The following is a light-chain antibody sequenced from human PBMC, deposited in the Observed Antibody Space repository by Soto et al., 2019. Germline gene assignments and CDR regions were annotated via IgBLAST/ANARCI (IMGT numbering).Light chain of an antibody. CDR2: AAS. CDR1: HSISNY. CDR3: QQTYRSPET. Sequence: DIQMTQSPSSLSASVGDRVTITCRASHSISNYLNWYQHKPGKAPNLLIYAASTLHSGVPSRFSGSGSGTHFTLTIGSLQPEDFATYYCQQTYRSPETFAQGTKVEI. J-gene: IGKJ1*01. V-gene: IGKV1-39*01.